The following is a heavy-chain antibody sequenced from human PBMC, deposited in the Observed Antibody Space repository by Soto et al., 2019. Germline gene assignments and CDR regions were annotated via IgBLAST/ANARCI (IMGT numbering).Heavy chain of an antibody. D-gene: IGHD6-13*01. CDR3: ANTGYSGSWYEYYFDYWGQGTTAPSYYFDY. CDR1: GFTFSSYA. J-gene: IGHJ4*02. CDR2: ISGSGGST. Sequence: GGSLRLSCAASGFTFSSYAMSWVRQAPGKGLEWVSAISGSGGSTYYADSVKGRFTISRDNSKNTLYLQMNSLRAEDTAVYYCANTGYSGSWYEYYFDYWGQGTTAPSYYFDYWGQGTLVTVSS. V-gene: IGHV3-23*01.